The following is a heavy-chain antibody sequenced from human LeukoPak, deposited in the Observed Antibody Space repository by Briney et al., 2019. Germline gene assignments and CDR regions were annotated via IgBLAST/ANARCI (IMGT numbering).Heavy chain of an antibody. J-gene: IGHJ4*02. D-gene: IGHD6-19*01. CDR3: ASTPSGSSAWYYFDK. V-gene: IGHV4-39*01. Sequence: WIRQPPGKGLEWIGSIYYSGNTYYNPSLKSRVTISVDTSKKQFSLKLSSVTAADTAVYYCASTPSGSSAWYYFDKWGQGTLVTVSS. CDR2: IYYSGNT.